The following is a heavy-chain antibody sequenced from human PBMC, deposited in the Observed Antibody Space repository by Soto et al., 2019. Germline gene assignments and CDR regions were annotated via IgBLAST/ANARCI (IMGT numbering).Heavy chain of an antibody. J-gene: IGHJ6*03. CDR1: GFTFSSYS. Sequence: GGSLRLSCAASGFTFSSYSMNWVRQAPGKGLEWVSYISSSSSTIYYADSVKGRFTISRDNAKNSLYLQMNSLRAEDTAVYYCARKSSGYDFDYYYYYMDVWGKGTTVTVSS. D-gene: IGHD5-12*01. V-gene: IGHV3-48*01. CDR3: ARKSSGYDFDYYYYYMDV. CDR2: ISSSSSTI.